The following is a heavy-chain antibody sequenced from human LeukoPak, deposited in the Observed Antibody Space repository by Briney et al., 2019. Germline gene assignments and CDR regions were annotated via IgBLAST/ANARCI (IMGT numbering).Heavy chain of an antibody. V-gene: IGHV4-31*03. J-gene: IGHJ4*02. CDR3: ARVFYYGSGRYITFDY. D-gene: IGHD3-10*01. CDR2: IYYSGST. Sequence: PSETLSLTCTVSGGSISSGGYYWSWIRQHPGRGLEWIGYIYYSGSTYYNPSLKSRVTISVDTSKNQFSLKLSSVTAADTAVYYCARVFYYGSGRYITFDYWGQGTLVTVSS. CDR1: GGSISSGGYY.